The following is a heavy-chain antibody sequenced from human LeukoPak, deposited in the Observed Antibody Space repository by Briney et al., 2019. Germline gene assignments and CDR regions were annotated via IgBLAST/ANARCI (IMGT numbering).Heavy chain of an antibody. CDR3: ASRSVLPAATSWGWRKQAARGAFDI. J-gene: IGHJ3*02. D-gene: IGHD2-2*01. CDR2: MNPNSGNT. CDR1: GYTFTSYD. V-gene: IGHV1-8*01. Sequence: GASVKVSCKASGYTFTSYDINWVRQATGQGLEWMGWMNPNSGNTGYAQKFQGRVTMTRNTSISTAYMELSSLRSEDTAVYYCASRSVLPAATSWGWRKQAARGAFDIWGQGTMVTVSS.